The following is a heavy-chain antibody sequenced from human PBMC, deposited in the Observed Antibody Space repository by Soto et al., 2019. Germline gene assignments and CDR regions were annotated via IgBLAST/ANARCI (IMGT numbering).Heavy chain of an antibody. CDR2: IIPIFGTA. V-gene: IGHV1-69*12. CDR3: ARDLAGAGMSYGIFDY. Sequence: QVQLVQSGAEVKKPGSSVKVSCKASGGTFSSYAISWVRQAPGQGLEWMGGIIPIFGTANNAQKFQGRVTITADESTSTAYMELSSLRSEDTAVYYCARDLAGAGMSYGIFDYWGQGTLVTVSS. CDR1: GGTFSSYA. D-gene: IGHD5-18*01. J-gene: IGHJ4*02.